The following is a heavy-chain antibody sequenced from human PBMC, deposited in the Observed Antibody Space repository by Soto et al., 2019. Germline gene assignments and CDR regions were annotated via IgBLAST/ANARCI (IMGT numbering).Heavy chain of an antibody. Sequence: SSVKVSCKASGGTFSSYAISCLRQAPGQGLEWMGGIIPIFGTANYAQKFQGRVTITADESTSTAYMELSSLRSEDTAVYYCAGYCSGGSCDVDFDYWGQGTLVTV. CDR3: AGYCSGGSCDVDFDY. J-gene: IGHJ4*02. CDR2: IIPIFGTA. D-gene: IGHD2-15*01. V-gene: IGHV1-69*13. CDR1: GGTFSSYA.